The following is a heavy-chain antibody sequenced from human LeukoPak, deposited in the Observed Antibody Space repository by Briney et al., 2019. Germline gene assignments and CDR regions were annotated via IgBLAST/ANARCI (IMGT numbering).Heavy chain of an antibody. Sequence: GWSLRLSCAASGFTFSSYAMSWVRQAPGKGLEWVSAISGSGGSTYYADSVKGRFTISRDNSKNTLYLQMNSLRAEDTAVYYCAKGGGDYGYYYYGMDVWGQGTTVTVSS. CDR1: GFTFSSYA. J-gene: IGHJ6*02. CDR2: ISGSGGST. D-gene: IGHD4-17*01. V-gene: IGHV3-23*01. CDR3: AKGGGDYGYYYYGMDV.